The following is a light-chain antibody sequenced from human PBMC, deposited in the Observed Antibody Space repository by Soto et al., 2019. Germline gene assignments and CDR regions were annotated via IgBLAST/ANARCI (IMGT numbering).Light chain of an antibody. CDR2: DAS. CDR3: QQYDLLPLT. CDR1: QDISIY. J-gene: IGKJ4*01. Sequence: DIQMTQSPPSLSASVGDRVTITCQASQDISIYLSWYQQRPGNAPKLLISDASNLETGAPSRFSGSGSGTHFTFTISSLQPEDFATYYCQQYDLLPLTFGGGTKVEI. V-gene: IGKV1-33*01.